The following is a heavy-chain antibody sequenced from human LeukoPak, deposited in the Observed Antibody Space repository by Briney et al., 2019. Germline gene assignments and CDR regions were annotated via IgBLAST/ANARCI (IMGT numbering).Heavy chain of an antibody. D-gene: IGHD6-13*01. CDR1: GFTFSSYW. CDR2: IKQDGSEK. Sequence: SGGSLRLSCAASGFTFSSYWMSWVRQAPGKGLEWVANIKQDGSEKYYVDSVKGRFTNSRDNAKNSLYLQMNSLRAEDTAVYYCAKGIAAEVFDYWGQGTLVAVSS. CDR3: AKGIAAEVFDY. V-gene: IGHV3-7*01. J-gene: IGHJ4*02.